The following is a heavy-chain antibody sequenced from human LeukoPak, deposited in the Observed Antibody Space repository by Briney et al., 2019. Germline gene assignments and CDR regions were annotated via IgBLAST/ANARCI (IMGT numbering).Heavy chain of an antibody. CDR3: AELGITMIGGA. CDR1: GFTFRNYV. D-gene: IGHD3-10*02. CDR2: ISSSGSTI. V-gene: IGHV3-48*03. Sequence: GGSLRLSCATSGFTFRNYVMNWVRQAPGKGLEWVSYISSSGSTIYYADSVKGRFTISRDNAKNSLYLQMNSLRAEDTAVYYCAELGITMIGGAWGKGTTVTISS. J-gene: IGHJ6*04.